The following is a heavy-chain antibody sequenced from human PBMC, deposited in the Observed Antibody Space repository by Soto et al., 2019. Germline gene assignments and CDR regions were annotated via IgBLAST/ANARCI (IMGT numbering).Heavy chain of an antibody. D-gene: IGHD4-17*01. Sequence: QVQLQESGPGLVKPSQTLSLTCTVSGGSITSRGYFWGWIRQHPGKGLEWVGYIYYSGSTYYNPSLKSRVTITVDTAKNQISLKLTSVTAADTAGYYCARSKTTVTSNYFDYWGQGTRVTVSS. CDR3: ARSKTTVTSNYFDY. V-gene: IGHV4-31*03. CDR1: GGSITSRGYF. J-gene: IGHJ4*02. CDR2: IYYSGST.